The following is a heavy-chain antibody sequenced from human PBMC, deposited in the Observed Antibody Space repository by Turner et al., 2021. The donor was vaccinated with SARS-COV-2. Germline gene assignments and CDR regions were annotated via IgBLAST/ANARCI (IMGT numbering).Heavy chain of an antibody. Sequence: QLQLQESGPGLVKPSETLSLTCTVSGGSISSSSYYWGWIRQPPGKGLEWIGSIYFIGSTYYNPSLKSRVTISVDTSKNQFSLKLSSVTAADTAVYYCASETRYYSGRGWFDPWGQGTLVTVSS. CDR3: ASETRYYSGRGWFDP. J-gene: IGHJ5*02. CDR1: GGSISSSSYY. D-gene: IGHD3-10*02. CDR2: IYFIGST. V-gene: IGHV4-39*01.